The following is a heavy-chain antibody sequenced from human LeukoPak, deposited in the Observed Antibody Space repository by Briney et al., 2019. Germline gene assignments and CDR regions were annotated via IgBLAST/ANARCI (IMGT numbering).Heavy chain of an antibody. CDR3: ARRSGPFGVVIKRSSHVPIGY. CDR2: INHSRST. D-gene: IGHD3-3*01. Sequence: SETLSLTCAVYGGSFSGYYWSWIRQPPGKGLEWIGEINHSRSTNYNPSLKSRVTISVDTSKNQFSLKLSSVTAADTAVYYCARRSGPFGVVIKRSSHVPIGYWGQGTLVTVSS. V-gene: IGHV4-34*01. J-gene: IGHJ4*02. CDR1: GGSFSGYY.